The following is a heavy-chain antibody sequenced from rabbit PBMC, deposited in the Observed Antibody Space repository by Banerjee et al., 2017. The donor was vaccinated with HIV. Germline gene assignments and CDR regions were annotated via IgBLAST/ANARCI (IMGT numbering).Heavy chain of an antibody. CDR3: MREGDL. Sequence: QLLEESGGGLVKPGGTLTLTCTASGFTFTNYWMSWVRQAPGKGLEWIGYIYTDSGSAYYASWAKGRFSISKTSSTTVTLQMTSLTAADTATYFCMREGDLWGPGTLVTVS. CDR2: IYTDSGSA. V-gene: IGHV1S40*01. CDR1: GFTFTNYW. J-gene: IGHJ6*01.